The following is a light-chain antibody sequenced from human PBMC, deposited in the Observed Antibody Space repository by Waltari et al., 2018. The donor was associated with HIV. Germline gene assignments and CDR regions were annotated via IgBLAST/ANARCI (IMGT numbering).Light chain of an antibody. CDR1: QSVSSN. J-gene: IGKJ2*01. V-gene: IGKV3-15*01. Sequence: EIVMTQSPATLSVSPGERATLSCRASQSVSSNLAWYQQKPGQAPRFSGSGSGTEFTLTISSLQSEDFAVYYCQQYNNWYTFGQGTRLEIK. CDR3: QQYNNWYT.